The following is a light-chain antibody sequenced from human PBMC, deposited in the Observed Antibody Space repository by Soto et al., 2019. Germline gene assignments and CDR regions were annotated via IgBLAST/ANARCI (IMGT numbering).Light chain of an antibody. J-gene: IGKJ1*01. CDR2: AAS. V-gene: IGKV1-27*01. CDR1: QGISNY. CDR3: QKYNSSPRT. Sequence: DIQMTQSPSSLSASVGDRVTITCRASQGISNYLAWYQQKPGKVPKLLSYAASTLQSGVPSRFSGSGSGTDVTLTISSLQPEDVSTYYCQKYNSSPRTFGQGPKVELK.